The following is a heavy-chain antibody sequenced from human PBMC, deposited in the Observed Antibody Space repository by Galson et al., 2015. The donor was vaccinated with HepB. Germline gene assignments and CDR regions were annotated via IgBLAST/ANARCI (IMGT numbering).Heavy chain of an antibody. CDR1: GFTFSSYG. V-gene: IGHV3-33*08. Sequence: SLRLSCAASGFTFSSYGMHWVRQAPGKGLEWVAVIWYDGSNKYYADSVKGRFNISRANSKNTLYLQMNSLRAEDTAVYYCARELARAWRSSSWYSSPDYWGQGTLVTVSS. CDR3: ARELARAWRSSSWYSSPDY. CDR2: IWYDGSNK. J-gene: IGHJ4*02. D-gene: IGHD6-13*01.